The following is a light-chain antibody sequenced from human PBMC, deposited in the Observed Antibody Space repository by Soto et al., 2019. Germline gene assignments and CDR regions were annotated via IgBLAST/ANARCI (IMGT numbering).Light chain of an antibody. CDR3: QQYNKWPPYT. V-gene: IGKV3-15*01. CDR2: GAS. CDR1: QSVSSN. Sequence: EIVMTQSPANLSVSPGERATLSCRASQSVSSNLAWYQQNPGQGPRLLIYGASTRATGIPARFSGSGSGTEFTLTISSLQSEDFAVFYCQQYNKWPPYTFGQGTKVEIK. J-gene: IGKJ2*01.